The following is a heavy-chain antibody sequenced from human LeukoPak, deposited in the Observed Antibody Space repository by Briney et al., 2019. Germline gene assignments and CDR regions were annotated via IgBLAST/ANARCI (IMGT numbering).Heavy chain of an antibody. CDR3: ARGLEYYDILTGYYIGLEGAFDI. D-gene: IGHD3-9*01. Sequence: SETLSLTCTVSGASISSSDYYWSWIRQPPGKGLEWIGYIYYSGSTNYSPSLKSRVTISVDTSKNQFSLKLSSVTAADTAVYYCARGLEYYDILTGYYIGLEGAFDIWGQGTMVTVSS. CDR1: GASISSSDYY. V-gene: IGHV4-61*08. J-gene: IGHJ3*02. CDR2: IYYSGST.